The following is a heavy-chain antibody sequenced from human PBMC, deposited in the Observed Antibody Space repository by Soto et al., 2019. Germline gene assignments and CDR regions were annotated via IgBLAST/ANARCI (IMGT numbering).Heavy chain of an antibody. CDR2: ISGSGDTT. J-gene: IGHJ4*02. D-gene: IGHD6-19*01. CDR3: VKPLNSGWSKFDY. V-gene: IGHV3-23*01. CDR1: GFTFSSFA. Sequence: PGGSLRLSCVASGFTFSSFAMSWVRQAPGKGLEWVSAISGSGDTTYHADSVRGRFSISRDNFKNSLYLQMDSLRAEDTALYYCVKPLNSGWSKFDYWGQGALVTVSS.